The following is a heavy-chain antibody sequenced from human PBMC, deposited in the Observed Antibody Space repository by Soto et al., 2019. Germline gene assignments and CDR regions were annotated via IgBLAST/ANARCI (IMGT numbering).Heavy chain of an antibody. D-gene: IGHD5-18*01. CDR3: ARDQGRGYTSGFDY. J-gene: IGHJ4*02. V-gene: IGHV3-33*01. CDR1: GFTFSSYG. CDR2: IWYDGSNK. Sequence: GGSLRLSCAASGFTFSSYGMHWVRQAPGKGLQWVAVIWYDGSNKYYADSVKGRFTISRDNSKNTLYLQMNSLRAEDTAVYYCARDQGRGYTSGFDYWGQGTLLTVSS.